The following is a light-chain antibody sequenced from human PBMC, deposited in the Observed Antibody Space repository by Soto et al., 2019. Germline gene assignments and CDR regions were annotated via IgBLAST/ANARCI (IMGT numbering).Light chain of an antibody. J-gene: IGKJ1*01. CDR2: GAS. V-gene: IGKV3-20*01. CDR3: QQYGSSPWT. CDR1: QSVSSSY. Sequence: EIVLMQSPGTLSLSPGERATLSCRASQSVSSSYLAWYQQKPGQAPRLLVYGASSRATGIPDRFSGSGSGTDFTLTIMRLEPEDFSVYYCQQYGSSPWTFGHGTKVEIK.